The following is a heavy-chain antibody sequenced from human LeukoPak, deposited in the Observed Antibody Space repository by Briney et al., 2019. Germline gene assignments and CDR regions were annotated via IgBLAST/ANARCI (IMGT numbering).Heavy chain of an antibody. CDR3: ARESAGFNN. D-gene: IGHD6-19*01. Sequence: SQTLSLTCDLSGESVSSNSAAWSWIRQSPSRGLEWLGRTYYRSQWNIDYAVSVKSRITISADTSKNQLSLQLNSVSPEDTAVYYCARESAGFNNWGQGTLVTVAS. CDR1: GESVSSNSAA. J-gene: IGHJ4*02. V-gene: IGHV6-1*01. CDR2: TYYRSQWNI.